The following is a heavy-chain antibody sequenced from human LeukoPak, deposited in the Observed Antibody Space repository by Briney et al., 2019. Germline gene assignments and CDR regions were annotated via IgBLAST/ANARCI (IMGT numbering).Heavy chain of an antibody. CDR1: GFTVSSNY. J-gene: IGHJ6*03. CDR3: AKWGSSWYSDYYYYMDV. D-gene: IGHD6-13*01. CDR2: ISGSGGST. Sequence: GGSLRLSCAASGFTVSSNYMSWVRQAPGKGLEWVSAISGSGGSTYYADSVKGRFTISRDNSKNTLYLQMNSLRAEDTAVYYCAKWGSSWYSDYYYYMDVWGKGTTVTISS. V-gene: IGHV3-23*01.